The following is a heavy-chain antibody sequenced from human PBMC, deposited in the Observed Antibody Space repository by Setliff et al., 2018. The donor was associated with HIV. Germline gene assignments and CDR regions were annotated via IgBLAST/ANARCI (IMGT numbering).Heavy chain of an antibody. CDR2: INPNSGGA. V-gene: IGHV1-2*02. CDR3: ARGTDFWSGSSNFDY. D-gene: IGHD3-3*01. J-gene: IGHJ4*02. CDR1: GYTFTAYY. Sequence: ASVKVSCKAYGYTFTAYYMHWVRQAPGQGLEWMGWINPNSGGANYAQKFRGRVTMTRDTSINTAHMYLSSLRSDDTAIYFCARGTDFWSGSSNFDYWGQGTQVTVS.